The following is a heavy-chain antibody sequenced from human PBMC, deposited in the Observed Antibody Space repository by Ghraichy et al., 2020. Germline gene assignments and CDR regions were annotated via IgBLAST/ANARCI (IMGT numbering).Heavy chain of an antibody. CDR3: AKDRGSLAGPDFDY. CDR2: ISGSDGRT. D-gene: IGHD6-19*01. Sequence: GGSLRLSCAASGFTFSYYAMTWVRQAPGKGLEWVSEISGSDGRTYYADSVKGRFTISRDNSKNTLYLQMNSLRAEDTAVYYCAKDRGSLAGPDFDYWGQGTLVTVSS. J-gene: IGHJ4*02. CDR1: GFTFSYYA. V-gene: IGHV3-23*01.